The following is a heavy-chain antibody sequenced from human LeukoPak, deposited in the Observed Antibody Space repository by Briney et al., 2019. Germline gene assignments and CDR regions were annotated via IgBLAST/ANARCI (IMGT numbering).Heavy chain of an antibody. J-gene: IGHJ4*02. Sequence: GGSLRLSCAASVFTCSSYEMNWVSQARGKGLEWVSYISSSGSTIYYADSVKGRFTISRDNAKNSLYLQMNSLRAEDTAVYYCARGARIDYWGQGTLVTVSS. CDR2: ISSSGSTI. V-gene: IGHV3-48*03. CDR3: ARGARIDY. CDR1: VFTCSSYE.